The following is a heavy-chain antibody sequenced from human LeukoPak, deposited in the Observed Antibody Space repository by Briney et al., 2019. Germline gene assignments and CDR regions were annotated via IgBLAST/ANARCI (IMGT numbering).Heavy chain of an antibody. J-gene: IGHJ4*02. D-gene: IGHD1-26*01. Sequence: GESLKISCKASGYSFTSYWISWVRQMPGKGLDWMGRIDPSDSYTNYSPSFQGHVTISADRSISTAYLQWSSLKASDTAMYYCARHLVGATRNFDYWGQGTLVTVSP. V-gene: IGHV5-10-1*01. CDR2: IDPSDSYT. CDR1: GYSFTSYW. CDR3: ARHLVGATRNFDY.